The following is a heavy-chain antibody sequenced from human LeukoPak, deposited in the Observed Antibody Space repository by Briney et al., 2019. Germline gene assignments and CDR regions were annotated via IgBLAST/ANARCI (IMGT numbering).Heavy chain of an antibody. CDR3: GRVYIGPRGRL. D-gene: IGHD3-16*01. Sequence: GASLKVSCKAFGYTFTDYYMHWVRQAPGQGLEWMGRINPNSGGPNYAKKFQGRVTMTRDKPISTAYMELSRLRYDGTAVYCCGRVYIGPRGRLWGQGTLVTVSS. V-gene: IGHV1-2*06. J-gene: IGHJ4*02. CDR2: INPNSGGP. CDR1: GYTFTDYY.